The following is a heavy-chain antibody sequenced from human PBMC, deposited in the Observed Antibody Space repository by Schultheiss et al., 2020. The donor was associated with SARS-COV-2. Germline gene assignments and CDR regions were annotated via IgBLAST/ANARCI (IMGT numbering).Heavy chain of an antibody. CDR3: ARTPPPGHFDY. J-gene: IGHJ4*02. Sequence: LSLTCAVYGGSFSGYYWSLIRQPPGKGLEWVSAISGSGGSTYYADSVKGRFTISRDNAKNSLYLQMNSLRAEDTAVYYCARTPPPGHFDYWGQGSLVTVSS. CDR1: GGSFSGYY. V-gene: IGHV3-11*04. CDR2: ISGSGGST.